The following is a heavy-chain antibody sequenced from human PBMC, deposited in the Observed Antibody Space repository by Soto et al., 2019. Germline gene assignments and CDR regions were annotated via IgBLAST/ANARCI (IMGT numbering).Heavy chain of an antibody. CDR1: GVSVSSGDYY. CDR3: AXAHYDILTGYPTHAFDI. Sequence: SETLSLTCTVSGVSVSSGDYYWSWIRQPPGKGLEWIGYIYYTGRTYYNPSLKSRVIISVDTSKNQFSLKLSSVTAAEKAVYYCAXAHYDILTGYPTHAFDIWGQGTMVTVSS. V-gene: IGHV4-30-4*01. J-gene: IGHJ3*02. D-gene: IGHD3-9*01. CDR2: IYYTGRT.